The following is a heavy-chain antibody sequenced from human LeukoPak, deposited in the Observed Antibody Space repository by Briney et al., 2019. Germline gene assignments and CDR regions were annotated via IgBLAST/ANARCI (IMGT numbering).Heavy chain of an antibody. CDR2: IIPIFGTA. CDR1: GGTFSSYA. D-gene: IGHD2-2*01. CDR3: ARTYCSSTRCYDGMGDY. Sequence: ASVKVSCKASGGTFSSYAISGVRQAPGQGLEWMGGIIPIFGTANYAQKFQGRVTITADESTSTAYMELSSLRSEDTAVYYCARTYCSSTRCYDGMGDYWGQGTLVTVSS. J-gene: IGHJ4*02. V-gene: IGHV1-69*13.